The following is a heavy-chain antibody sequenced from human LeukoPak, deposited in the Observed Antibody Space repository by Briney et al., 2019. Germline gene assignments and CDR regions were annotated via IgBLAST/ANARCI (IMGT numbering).Heavy chain of an antibody. D-gene: IGHD2-21*01. CDR3: ARAAQGPLVRWRVSERTHYGMDV. J-gene: IGHJ6*02. CDR2: VNPNSGGT. Sequence: ASVKVSCKASGYTFTGYYMHWVRQAPGQGLEWMGWVNPNSGGTNYAQKFQGRVTMTRDTSISTAYMELSRLRSDDTAVYYCARAAQGPLVRWRVSERTHYGMDVWGQGTTVTVSS. CDR1: GYTFTGYY. V-gene: IGHV1-2*02.